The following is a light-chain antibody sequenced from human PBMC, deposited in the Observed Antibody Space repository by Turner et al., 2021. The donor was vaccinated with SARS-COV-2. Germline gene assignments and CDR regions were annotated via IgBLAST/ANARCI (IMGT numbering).Light chain of an antibody. CDR1: QRISNH. J-gene: IGKJ2*01. Sequence: IQMTQSPSSLSASVGDRVTITCRASQRISNHLHWYQQKSGEAPKVLIYAATALRSGVPSRFSGSGSGTDFSLTISSLQPEDFATYYCQQSYSTPKTFGQGTKLEIK. V-gene: IGKV1-39*01. CDR3: QQSYSTPKT. CDR2: AAT.